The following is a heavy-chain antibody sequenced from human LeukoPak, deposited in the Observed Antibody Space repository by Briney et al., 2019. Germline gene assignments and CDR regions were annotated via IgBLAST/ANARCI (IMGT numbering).Heavy chain of an antibody. Sequence: GGSLRLSCAASGFTFSSYAMSWVRQAPGKGLEWVSAISGSGGSTYYADSVKGRFTISRDNSKNTLYLQMNSLRAEDTAVYYCAKTRGITIFGVVSTLDVWGQGTTVTVS. CDR2: ISGSGGST. D-gene: IGHD3-3*01. J-gene: IGHJ6*02. V-gene: IGHV3-23*01. CDR3: AKTRGITIFGVVSTLDV. CDR1: GFTFSSYA.